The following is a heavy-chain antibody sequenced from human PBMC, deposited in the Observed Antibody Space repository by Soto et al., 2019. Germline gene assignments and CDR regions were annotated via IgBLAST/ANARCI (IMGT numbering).Heavy chain of an antibody. J-gene: IGHJ4*02. CDR2: ISGDGINT. CDR3: ARGNLSFDFDS. CDR1: GFNFGFFG. V-gene: IGHV3-30*03. D-gene: IGHD1-26*01. Sequence: QIHLVESGGDVVQPGKSLRLSCAASGFNFGFFGMHWVRQAPGKGLEWVAFISGDGINTQYADSVRGRFTISRDYSRKTMYLQMDSLRDEDTALYYCARGNLSFDFDSWGLGTLVTVSS.